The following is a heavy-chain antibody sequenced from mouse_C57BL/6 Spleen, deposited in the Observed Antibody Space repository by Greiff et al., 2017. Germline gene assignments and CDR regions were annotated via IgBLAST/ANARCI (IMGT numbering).Heavy chain of an antibody. CDR3: ARPYYSPRGAMDY. CDR2: IHPNSGST. Sequence: QVQLQQPGAELVKPGASVKLSCKASGYTFTSYWMHWVKQRPGQGLEWIGMIHPNSGSTNYNEKFKSKATLTVDKSSSTAYMQLSSLTSEDSAVYYCARPYYSPRGAMDYWGQGTSVTVSS. D-gene: IGHD2-12*01. V-gene: IGHV1-64*01. CDR1: GYTFTSYW. J-gene: IGHJ4*01.